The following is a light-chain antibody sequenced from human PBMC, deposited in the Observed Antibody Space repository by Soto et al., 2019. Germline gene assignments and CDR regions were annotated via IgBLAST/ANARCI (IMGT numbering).Light chain of an antibody. J-gene: IGKJ1*01. CDR2: DAS. V-gene: IGKV1-5*01. CDR3: QQYNSYPWT. CDR1: QSISSW. Sequence: DIQMTQSPSTLSASVGDRVTITCRASQSISSWLAWYQQKPGKAPKLLIYDASSLESGVPSRFSGSGSGTEFTLTITSLQPDDFGTYYCQQYNSYPWTFGQGTQVEIK.